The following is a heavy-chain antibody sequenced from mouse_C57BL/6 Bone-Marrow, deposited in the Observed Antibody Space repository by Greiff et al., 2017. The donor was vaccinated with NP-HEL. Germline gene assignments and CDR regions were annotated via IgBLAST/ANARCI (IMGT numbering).Heavy chain of an antibody. CDR2: IYPGDGDT. CDR3: ARSFYYGNAFDY. D-gene: IGHD2-1*01. Sequence: VKLKQSGPELVKPGASVKISCKASGYAFSSSWMNWVKQRPGKGLEWIGRIYPGDGDTNYNGKFKGKATLTADKSSSTAYMQLSSLTSEDSAVYFCARSFYYGNAFDYWGQGTTLTVSS. V-gene: IGHV1-82*01. J-gene: IGHJ2*01. CDR1: GYAFSSSW.